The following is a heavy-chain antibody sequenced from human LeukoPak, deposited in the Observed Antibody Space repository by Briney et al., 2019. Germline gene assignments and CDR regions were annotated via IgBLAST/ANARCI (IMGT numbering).Heavy chain of an antibody. V-gene: IGHV3-30*02. D-gene: IGHD5-24*01. CDR2: IRYDGSNQ. CDR3: AKEDSGPSEMTTIKGLDY. J-gene: IGHJ4*02. Sequence: GGSLRLSCAASGFTFRSYGMHWVRQAPGKGLEWVAFIRYDGSNQYYADSVKGRFTISRDNSENTLYLQMNSLRVEGTAMYYCAKEDSGPSEMTTIKGLDYWGQGTLVTVSS. CDR1: GFTFRSYG.